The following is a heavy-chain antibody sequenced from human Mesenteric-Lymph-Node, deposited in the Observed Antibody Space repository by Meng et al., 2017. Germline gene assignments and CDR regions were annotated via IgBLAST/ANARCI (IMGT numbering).Heavy chain of an antibody. Sequence: GGSLRLSCAASGFTFSYYAMSWVRQVPGKGLEWVSAISGNGEITFYADSAKGLFTISRDNSNNALYLQMNSLRPEDTSMYYCATSDYGWGSYRPDYWGQGTLVTVSS. D-gene: IGHD3-16*02. J-gene: IGHJ4*02. V-gene: IGHV3-23*01. CDR3: ATSDYGWGSYRPDY. CDR1: GFTFSYYA. CDR2: ISGNGEIT.